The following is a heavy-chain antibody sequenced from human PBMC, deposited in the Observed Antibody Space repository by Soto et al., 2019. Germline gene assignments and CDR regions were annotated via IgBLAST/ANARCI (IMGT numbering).Heavy chain of an antibody. CDR3: ARCVVPATRHADIDF. D-gene: IGHD2-15*01. V-gene: IGHV4-39*01. J-gene: IGHJ4*02. CDR2: IYYLGNT. CDR1: GDSITNNNFY. Sequence: ETLSLTCTVSGDSITNNNFYWGWVRQPPGKGLDWIGNIYYLGNTFYNPSLRSRVTISADTSKNQFSLNLSSVTAADTAVYYCARCVVPATRHADIDFWGQGTLVTVSS.